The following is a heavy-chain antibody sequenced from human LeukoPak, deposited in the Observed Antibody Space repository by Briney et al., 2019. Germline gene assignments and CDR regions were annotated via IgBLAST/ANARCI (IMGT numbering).Heavy chain of an antibody. V-gene: IGHV4-61*01. CDR1: GGSVSSDSYY. CDR3: ARHPFGFPNWFDP. J-gene: IGHJ5*02. CDR2: IDYSGSS. D-gene: IGHD3-10*01. Sequence: PSETLSLTCTVSGGSVSSDSYYWSWIRQPPGKGLEWIGYIDYSGSSGYNPSLATRVTISADTSKNQVFLKVNSVTAADTAVYYCARHPFGFPNWFDPWGQGTLVTVSS.